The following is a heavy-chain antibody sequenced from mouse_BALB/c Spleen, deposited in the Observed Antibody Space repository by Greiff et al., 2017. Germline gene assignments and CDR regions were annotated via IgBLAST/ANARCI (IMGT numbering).Heavy chain of an antibody. J-gene: IGHJ3*01. CDR2: ISYSGST. CDR1: GDSITSGY. Sequence: EVKLKESGPSLVKPSQTLSLTCSVTGDSITSGYWNWIRKFPGNKLEYMGYISYSGSTYYNPSLKSRISITRDTSKNQYYLQLNSVTTEDTATYYCARSPHYYGSSLRFAYWGQGTLVTVSA. D-gene: IGHD1-1*01. V-gene: IGHV3-8*02. CDR3: ARSPHYYGSSLRFAY.